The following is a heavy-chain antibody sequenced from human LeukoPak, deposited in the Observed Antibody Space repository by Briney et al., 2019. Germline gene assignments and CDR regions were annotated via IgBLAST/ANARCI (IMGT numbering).Heavy chain of an antibody. CDR3: ARDPTGDRYYYYYMDV. Sequence: GGSLRLSRAASGFTFNNYGMNWVRQAPGKGLEWVSYISSSSSTIYYADSVKGRFTISRDNAKNSLYLQMNSLRAEDTAVYYCARDPTGDRYYYYYMDVWGKGTTVTVSS. CDR2: ISSSSSTI. CDR1: GFTFNNYG. J-gene: IGHJ6*03. V-gene: IGHV3-48*01. D-gene: IGHD7-27*01.